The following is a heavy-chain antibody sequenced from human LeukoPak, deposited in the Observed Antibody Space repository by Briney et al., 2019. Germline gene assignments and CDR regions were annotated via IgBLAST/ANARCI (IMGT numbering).Heavy chain of an antibody. D-gene: IGHD3-3*01. CDR2: INHSGST. CDR1: GGSFSGYY. CDR3: ARGREGRGTYYDFWSGYYTGATYYFDY. V-gene: IGHV4-34*01. J-gene: IGHJ4*02. Sequence: SETLSLTCAVYGGSFSGYYWSWIRQPPGKGLEWIGEINHSGSTNYNPSLKSRVTISVDTSKNQFSLKLSSVTAADTAVYYCARGREGRGTYYDFWSGYYTGATYYFDYWGQGTLVTVSS.